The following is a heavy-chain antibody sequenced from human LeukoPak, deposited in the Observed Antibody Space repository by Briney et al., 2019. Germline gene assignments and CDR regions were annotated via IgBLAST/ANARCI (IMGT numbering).Heavy chain of an antibody. Sequence: GSLRLSCAASGFTFSSYTMHWVRQAPGKGLEWVSLISWDGGSTYYADSVKGRFTISRDNSKNSLYLQMNSLRTEDTALYYCAKDSDYYGSGSYQFDYWGQGTLVTVSS. D-gene: IGHD3-10*01. CDR3: AKDSDYYGSGSYQFDY. CDR2: ISWDGGST. V-gene: IGHV3-43*01. J-gene: IGHJ4*02. CDR1: GFTFSSYT.